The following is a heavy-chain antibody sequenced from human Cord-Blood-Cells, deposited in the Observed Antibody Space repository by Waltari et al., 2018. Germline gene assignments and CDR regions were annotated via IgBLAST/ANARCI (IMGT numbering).Heavy chain of an antibody. D-gene: IGHD3-3*01. Sequence: QVQLQESGPGLVKPSETLSLTCTVSGASISSYYWSWIRQPAGKGLESIGRNYTSGRPNYNPALRRLVTMSVDTSKNLFSLKLSSVTAADTAVYYCARSGVFRDRYYYRDVWGKGTTVTVSS. J-gene: IGHJ6*03. CDR1: GASISSYY. CDR3: ARSGVFRDRYYYRDV. CDR2: NYTSGRP. V-gene: IGHV4-4*07.